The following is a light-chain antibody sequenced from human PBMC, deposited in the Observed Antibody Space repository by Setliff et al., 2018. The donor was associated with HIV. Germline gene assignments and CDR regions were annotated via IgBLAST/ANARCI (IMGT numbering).Light chain of an antibody. CDR3: SSYTSSSSHVV. CDR1: SNDVGGYNY. J-gene: IGLJ2*01. V-gene: IGLV2-14*01. Sequence: QSALAQPASVSGSPGQSITISCTGTSNDVGGYNYVSVYQQHTGKAPKLMIYDDSRMPSGVSDRFSGSKSDKTASLTISGLQAEDEADYYRSSYTSSSSHVVFGGGTK. CDR2: DDS.